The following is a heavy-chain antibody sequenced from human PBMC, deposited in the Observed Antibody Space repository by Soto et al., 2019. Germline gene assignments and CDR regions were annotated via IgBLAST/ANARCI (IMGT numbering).Heavy chain of an antibody. J-gene: IGHJ3*02. Sequence: PSETLSLTCAVYGGSFSGYYWSWIRQPPGKGLEWIGYIYYSGSTYYNPSLKSRVTISVDTSKNQFSLKLSSVTAADTAVYYCASSITMIVDDAFDIWGQGTMVTVSS. CDR1: GGSFSGYY. CDR3: ASSITMIVDDAFDI. D-gene: IGHD3-22*01. V-gene: IGHV4-30-4*08. CDR2: IYYSGST.